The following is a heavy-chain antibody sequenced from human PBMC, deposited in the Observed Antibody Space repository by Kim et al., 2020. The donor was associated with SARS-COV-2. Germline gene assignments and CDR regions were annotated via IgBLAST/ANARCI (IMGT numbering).Heavy chain of an antibody. D-gene: IGHD3-16*01. Sequence: TNYAQNLQGRVTMTTDTSTTTAYMELRSLRSDDTAVYYCARGGIRGAFDIWGQGTMVTVSS. J-gene: IGHJ3*02. V-gene: IGHV1-18*01. CDR2: T. CDR3: ARGGIRGAFDI.